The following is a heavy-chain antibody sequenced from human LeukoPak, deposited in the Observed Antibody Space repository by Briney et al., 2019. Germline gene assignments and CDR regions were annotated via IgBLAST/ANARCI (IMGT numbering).Heavy chain of an antibody. J-gene: IGHJ4*02. D-gene: IGHD3-9*01. CDR3: ARGRWVRYFDWLRLDY. V-gene: IGHV1-8*01. CDR2: MNPNSGNT. CDR1: GYTFTSYD. Sequence: ASVKVSCKASGYTFTSYDINWVRQATGQGLEWMGWMNPNSGNTGYAQKFQGRVTMTRNTSISTAYMELSSLRSEDTAVYYCARGRWVRYFDWLRLDYWGQGTLVTVSS.